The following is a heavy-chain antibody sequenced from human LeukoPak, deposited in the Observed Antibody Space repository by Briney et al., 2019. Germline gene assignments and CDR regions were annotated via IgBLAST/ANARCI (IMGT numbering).Heavy chain of an antibody. CDR2: IWYDGSNK. D-gene: IGHD1-1*01. J-gene: IGHJ3*02. Sequence: PGGSLRLSCAASGFTFSGYAMHWFRQAPGQGLEWVAVIWYDGSNKYYADSVKGRFTVSRDKSRNTLYLQMNSLRAEDTAVYYCAKALTATGIETFDIWGQGTMVTVSS. V-gene: IGHV3-33*03. CDR3: AKALTATGIETFDI. CDR1: GFTFSGYA.